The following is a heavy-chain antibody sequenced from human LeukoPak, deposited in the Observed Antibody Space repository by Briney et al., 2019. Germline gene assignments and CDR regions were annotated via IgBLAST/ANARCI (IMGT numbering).Heavy chain of an antibody. CDR2: INHSGST. CDR1: GGSFSGYY. D-gene: IGHD4-17*01. V-gene: IGHV4-34*01. CDR3: ARVVPPRRVTTYYYYMDV. J-gene: IGHJ6*03. Sequence: TSETLSLTCAVYGGSFSGYYWSWIRQPPGKGLEWIGEINHSGSTNYNPSLKSRVTISVDTSKNQFSLKLSSVTAADTAVYYCARVVPPRRVTTYYYYMDVWGKGTTVTVSS.